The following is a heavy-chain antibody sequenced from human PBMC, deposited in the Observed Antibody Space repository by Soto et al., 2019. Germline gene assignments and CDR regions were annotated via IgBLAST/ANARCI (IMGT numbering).Heavy chain of an antibody. J-gene: IGHJ3*02. CDR1: GYTLTELS. V-gene: IGHV1-24*01. D-gene: IGHD3-9*01. Sequence: ASVKVSCKVSGYTLTELSMHWVRQAPGKGLEWMGGFDPEDGETIYAQKFQGRVTMTEDTSTDTAYMELSSLRSEDTAVYYCATKLRYFDWLLAKNAFDIWGQGTMVTVS. CDR3: ATKLRYFDWLLAKNAFDI. CDR2: FDPEDGET.